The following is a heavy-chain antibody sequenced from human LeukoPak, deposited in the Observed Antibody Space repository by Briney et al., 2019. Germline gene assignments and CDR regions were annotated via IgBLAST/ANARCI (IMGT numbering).Heavy chain of an antibody. CDR2: ISGSGGST. D-gene: IGHD3-9*01. V-gene: IGHV3-23*01. CDR3: ATDYEILTGYYRH. J-gene: IGHJ4*02. CDR1: GFTFSSYA. Sequence: GGSLRLSCAASGFTFSSYAMSWVRQAPGKGLEWVSAISGSGGSTYYADSVKGRFTISRDNSKNTLYLQMNSLRAEDTAVYYCATDYEILTGYYRHWGQGTLVTVSS.